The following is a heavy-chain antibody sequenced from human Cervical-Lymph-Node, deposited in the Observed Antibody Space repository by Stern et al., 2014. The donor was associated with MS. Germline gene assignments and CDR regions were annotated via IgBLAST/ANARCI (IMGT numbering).Heavy chain of an antibody. J-gene: IGHJ3*01. V-gene: IGHV3-53*01. CDR2: IYTDGST. Sequence: EVQLVESGGGLIQPGGSLRLSCAAPGFTVSKNYMSWVRQAPGKGLEWVSLIYTDGSTYYAGSVKGRFTISRDSSKNMLFLQMNSRRAEDTAMYYCARAIFGVNTAAMAPDAFDSWGQGTMVTVSS. D-gene: IGHD3-3*01. CDR3: ARAIFGVNTAAMAPDAFDS. CDR1: GFTVSKNY.